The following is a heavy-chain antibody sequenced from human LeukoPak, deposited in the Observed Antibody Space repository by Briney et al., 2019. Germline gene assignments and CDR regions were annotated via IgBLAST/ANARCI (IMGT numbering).Heavy chain of an antibody. D-gene: IGHD3-10*01. CDR3: ARDRATYGPEYDD. CDR1: GYTFTDYF. J-gene: IGHJ4*02. Sequence: EASVKVSCKASGYTFTDYFIHWVRQAPGQGLEWMAWINPNSGDANCAQKFQGRVTMTRDTSITTAYMEVNSLRSDDTAVYCCARDRATYGPEYDDWGQGTLVTVSS. V-gene: IGHV1-2*02. CDR2: INPNSGDA.